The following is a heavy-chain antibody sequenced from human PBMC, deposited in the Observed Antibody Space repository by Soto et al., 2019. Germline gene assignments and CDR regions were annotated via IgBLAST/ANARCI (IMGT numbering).Heavy chain of an antibody. CDR1: GGSFSGYY. CDR2: INHSGST. Sequence: QVQLQQWGAGLLKPSETLSLACAVYGGSFSGYYWSWIRQPPGKGLEWIGEINHSGSTNYNPSLKSRVTISVDTSKNQFSLKLSSVTAADTAVYYCARAPQRITIFGVVRAYYFDYWGQGTLVTVSS. J-gene: IGHJ4*02. CDR3: ARAPQRITIFGVVRAYYFDY. D-gene: IGHD3-3*01. V-gene: IGHV4-34*01.